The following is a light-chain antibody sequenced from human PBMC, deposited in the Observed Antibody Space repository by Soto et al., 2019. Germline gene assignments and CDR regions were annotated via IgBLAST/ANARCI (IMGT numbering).Light chain of an antibody. Sequence: EIMLTQSPATLSLSPGQTATLSCRATQSASIYLAWLQQRPGQAPRLLIYDKYHRAPGIPARFSGSGSGTDFTRTSSSLEPEDFAIYYCQQRANWPPLTVGGGNRVEI. CDR1: QSASIY. J-gene: IGKJ4*01. CDR2: DKY. V-gene: IGKV3-11*01. CDR3: QQRANWPPLT.